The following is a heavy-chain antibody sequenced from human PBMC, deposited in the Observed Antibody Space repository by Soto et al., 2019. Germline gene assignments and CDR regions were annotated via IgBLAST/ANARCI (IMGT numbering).Heavy chain of an antibody. CDR2: ISYDGSNK. CDR3: ARENYDSSGYYYEVFHWFDP. CDR1: GFTFSSYA. V-gene: IGHV3-30-3*01. J-gene: IGHJ5*02. D-gene: IGHD3-22*01. Sequence: GGSLRLSCAASGFTFSSYAMRWVRQAPGKGLEWVAVISYDGSNKYYADSVKGRFTISRDNSKNTLYLQMNSLGAEDTAVYYCARENYDSSGYYYEVFHWFDPWGQGTLVTVSS.